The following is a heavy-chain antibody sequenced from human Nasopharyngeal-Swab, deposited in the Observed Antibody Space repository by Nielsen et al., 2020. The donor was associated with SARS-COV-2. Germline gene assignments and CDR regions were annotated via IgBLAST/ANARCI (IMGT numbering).Heavy chain of an antibody. V-gene: IGHV4-39*01. D-gene: IGHD3-3*01. Sequence: WIRQPPGKGLEWIGSIYYAGSSSYSGRTYYNPSLENRVTRSVDTSKNRFSLKVNSVTAADTAVYYCARHQDDFWSGYFVFDCWGQGALVTVSS. CDR2: IYYAGSSSYSGRT. J-gene: IGHJ4*02. CDR3: ARHQDDFWSGYFVFDC.